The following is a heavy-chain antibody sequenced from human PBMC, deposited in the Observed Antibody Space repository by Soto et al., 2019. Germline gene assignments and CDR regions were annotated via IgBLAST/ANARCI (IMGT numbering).Heavy chain of an antibody. CDR1: GYTFTSYD. V-gene: IGHV1-8*01. Sequence: ASVKVSCKASGYTFTSYDINWVRQATGQGLEWMGWMNPNSGNTGYAQKFQGRVTMTRNTSISTAYMEQSSLRSEDTAVYYCAREAPPRGLDYGDYAGDAFDIWGQGTMVTVSS. D-gene: IGHD4-17*01. CDR2: MNPNSGNT. CDR3: AREAPPRGLDYGDYAGDAFDI. J-gene: IGHJ3*02.